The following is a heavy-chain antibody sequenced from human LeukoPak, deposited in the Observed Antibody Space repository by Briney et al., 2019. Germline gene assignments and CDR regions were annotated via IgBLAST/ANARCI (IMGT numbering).Heavy chain of an antibody. J-gene: IGHJ4*02. CDR1: GYTFTSYA. V-gene: IGHV7-4-1*02. Sequence: GASVKVSCKASGYTFTSYAMNWVRQAPGQGLEWMGWINTNTGNPTYAQGFTGRFVFSLDTSVSTAYLQISSLKAEDTAVYYCARGTPPSAQLWPYYFDYWGQGTLVTVSS. CDR2: INTNTGNP. CDR3: ARGTPPSAQLWPYYFDY. D-gene: IGHD5-18*01.